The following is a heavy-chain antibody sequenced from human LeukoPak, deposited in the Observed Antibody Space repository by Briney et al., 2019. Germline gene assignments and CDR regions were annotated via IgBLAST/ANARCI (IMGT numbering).Heavy chain of an antibody. V-gene: IGHV3-23*01. D-gene: IGHD6-6*01. CDR1: GFTFSSYT. J-gene: IGHJ4*02. CDR2: ITTSDGNT. Sequence: GGSLRLSCAASGFTFSSYTMSWVRQAPGRGLEWVSTITTSDGNTYYADSVKGRFTISRDNSKNTLYLQMNSLRAEDTAVYYCAKGAAARRYFDYWGQGTLVTVSS. CDR3: AKGAAARRYFDY.